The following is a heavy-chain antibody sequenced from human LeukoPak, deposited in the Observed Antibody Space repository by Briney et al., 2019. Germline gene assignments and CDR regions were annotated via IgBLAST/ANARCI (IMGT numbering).Heavy chain of an antibody. V-gene: IGHV3-74*03. J-gene: IGHJ6*02. CDR3: TRDRFYAMDA. CDR1: TDTTRNSW. CDR2: ITIDGSST. Sequence: GGSLRLSCAASTDTTRNSWMHWVRQAPGKGLVWVSRITIDGSSTTYADSVRGRFTISRDSAKNTLYLQMNNLRAEDTAIYYCTRDRFYAMDAWGQGTTVTVSS.